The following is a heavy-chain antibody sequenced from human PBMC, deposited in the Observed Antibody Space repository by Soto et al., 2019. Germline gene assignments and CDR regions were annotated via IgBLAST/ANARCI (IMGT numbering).Heavy chain of an antibody. CDR2: ISAYNGNT. V-gene: IGHV1-18*01. J-gene: IGHJ4*02. CDR3: ARDPPPPDY. CDR1: GYTFASYA. Sequence: ASVQVSCKASGYTFASYAISWMRQAPGQGLEWMGWISAYNGNTNYAQKLQGRVTMTTDTSTSTAYMELRSLRSDDTAVYYCARDPPPPDYWGQGTLVTVCS.